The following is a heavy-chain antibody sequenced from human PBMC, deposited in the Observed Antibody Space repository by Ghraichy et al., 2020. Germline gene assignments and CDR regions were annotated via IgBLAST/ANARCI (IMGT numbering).Heavy chain of an antibody. CDR3: ARDRFYYGSASFRHYFYGMDI. V-gene: IGHV3-21*01. D-gene: IGHD3-10*01. Sequence: LALTCVGSGFIFSNHSMNWVRQAPGKGLEWVSSISPSGAFIYYADSLKGRFTISRDNTKNSLFLQVDSLRAEDTAVYYCARDRFYYGSASFRHYFYGMDIWGQGTTVTVSS. J-gene: IGHJ6*02. CDR1: GFIFSNHS. CDR2: ISPSGAFI.